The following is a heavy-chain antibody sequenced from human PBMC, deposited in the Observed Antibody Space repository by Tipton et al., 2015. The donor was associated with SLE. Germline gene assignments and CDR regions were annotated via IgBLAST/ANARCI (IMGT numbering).Heavy chain of an antibody. CDR3: ARDNGGYGDFDY. V-gene: IGHV4-31*11. CDR2: IYYSGST. Sequence: TLSLTCDVSGYSISSAYYWGWIRQPPGKGLEWIGYIYYSGSTYYNPSLKSRVTISIDTSKNQFSLKLSSVTAADTAVYYCARDNGGYGDFDYWGQGTLVTVSS. CDR1: GYSISSAYY. D-gene: IGHD1-1*01. J-gene: IGHJ4*02.